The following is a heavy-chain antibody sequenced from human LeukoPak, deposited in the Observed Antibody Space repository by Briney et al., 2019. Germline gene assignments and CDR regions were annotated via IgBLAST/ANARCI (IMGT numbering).Heavy chain of an antibody. CDR2: ISSSSSHT. Sequence: GGSLRLSCAASGFTFSDYYMSWIRQAPGKGLEWVSYISSSSSHTNYADSVKGRFTISRDNAKNSLYLQMNSLRAEDTAVYYCARGKAAAGYSYGPDYWGQGTLVTVSS. J-gene: IGHJ4*02. V-gene: IGHV3-11*06. D-gene: IGHD5-18*01. CDR3: ARGKAAAGYSYGPDY. CDR1: GFTFSDYY.